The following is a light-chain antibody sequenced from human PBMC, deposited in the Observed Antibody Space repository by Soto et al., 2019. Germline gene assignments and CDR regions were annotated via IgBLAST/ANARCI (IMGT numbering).Light chain of an antibody. CDR3: QSYDNGLSASV. CDR2: GSS. Sequence: QSVLTQPPSVSGAPGQRVTISCTGSSSNIGAGHVVHWYQQFPGRAPNLLIYGSSNRPSGVPDRFSGSNSGTSGSLAITGLTAEDESDYYCQSYDNGLSASVFGGGTKLTVL. J-gene: IGLJ2*01. CDR1: SSNIGAGHV. V-gene: IGLV1-40*01.